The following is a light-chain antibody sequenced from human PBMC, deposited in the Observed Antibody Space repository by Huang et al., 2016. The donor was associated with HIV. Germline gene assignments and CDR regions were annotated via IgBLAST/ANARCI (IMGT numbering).Light chain of an antibody. CDR2: TAS. V-gene: IGKV1-39*01. CDR3: QQSYSTPPYT. J-gene: IGKJ2*01. CDR1: QNINRY. Sequence: DIQMTQSPSSLSASVGDRVTITCRASQNINRYLNWYQQKPGKAPKLLIFTASSLQSWVPSRFSGSGSGTDFTLTISSLQPEDFATYYCQQSYSTPPYTFGQGTKLEIK.